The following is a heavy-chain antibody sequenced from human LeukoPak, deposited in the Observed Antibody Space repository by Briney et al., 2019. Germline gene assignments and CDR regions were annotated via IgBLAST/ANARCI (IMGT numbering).Heavy chain of an antibody. Sequence: PGGSLRLSCAASGFTFSDYAMNWVRQAPGKGLEWVSAISGSGISTYYVDSVKGRFTISRDNSNNTLYLQMNSLRAEDTAVYYCAKDRGVWAFDIWGQGTMVTVSS. CDR1: GFTFSDYA. J-gene: IGHJ3*02. V-gene: IGHV3-23*01. D-gene: IGHD3-10*01. CDR3: AKDRGVWAFDI. CDR2: ISGSGIST.